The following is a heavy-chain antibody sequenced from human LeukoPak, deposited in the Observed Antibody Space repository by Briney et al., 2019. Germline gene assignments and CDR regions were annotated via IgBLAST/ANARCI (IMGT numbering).Heavy chain of an antibody. CDR2: ISYDGSNK. CDR3: AKDFGSRSGYCSGGSCYTVAFDI. CDR1: GFTFSSYG. V-gene: IGHV3-30*18. Sequence: GGSLRLSCAASGFTFSSYGMHWVRQAPGKGLEWVAVISYDGSNKYYADSVKGRFTISRDNSKNTLYLQMNSLRAEDTAVYYCAKDFGSRSGYCSGGSCYTVAFDIWGQGTMVTVSS. D-gene: IGHD2-15*01. J-gene: IGHJ3*02.